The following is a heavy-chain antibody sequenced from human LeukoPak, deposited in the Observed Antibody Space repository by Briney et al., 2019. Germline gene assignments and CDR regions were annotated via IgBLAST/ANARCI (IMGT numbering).Heavy chain of an antibody. CDR3: VRSGLRPLDS. J-gene: IGHJ4*02. Sequence: PGGSLRLSCAASGFTFSSYGMNWVRQAPGKGLEWVSSVSSTSINIDYADSVKGRFTISGDNAKNSVSLQMNSLRVEDTAVYYCVRSGLRPLDSWGQGTLVAVSS. CDR2: VSSTSINI. D-gene: IGHD4-17*01. CDR1: GFTFSSYG. V-gene: IGHV3-21*06.